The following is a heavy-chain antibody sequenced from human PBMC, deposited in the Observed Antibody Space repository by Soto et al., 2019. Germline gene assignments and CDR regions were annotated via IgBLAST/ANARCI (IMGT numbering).Heavy chain of an antibody. CDR2: ISGSGGRV. Sequence: EVQVLESGGTLVQPGGSLRLSCAASGFSFSSYAMSWVRQAPGKGLEWVSAISGSGGRVYYADSVKGRFTISRDNSKNTLYLQMNNLRVEDTAVYYCAKRCSGGSCYSSPDYWGQGILVTVSS. CDR3: AKRCSGGSCYSSPDY. J-gene: IGHJ4*02. V-gene: IGHV3-23*01. D-gene: IGHD2-15*01. CDR1: GFSFSSYA.